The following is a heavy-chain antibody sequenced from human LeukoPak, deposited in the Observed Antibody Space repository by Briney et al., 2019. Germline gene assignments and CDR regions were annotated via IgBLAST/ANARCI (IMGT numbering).Heavy chain of an antibody. CDR3: AKVKRITMIVGYYDY. CDR2: ISGSGGST. Sequence: GGSLRLSCAASGFTFSSYAMSWVRQAPGKGLEWVSAISGSGGSTYYADSVKGRFTISRDNSKNTLYLQMNSLRAEDTAVYYCAKVKRITMIVGYYDYWGQGTLVAVSS. CDR1: GFTFSSYA. V-gene: IGHV3-23*01. J-gene: IGHJ4*02. D-gene: IGHD3-22*01.